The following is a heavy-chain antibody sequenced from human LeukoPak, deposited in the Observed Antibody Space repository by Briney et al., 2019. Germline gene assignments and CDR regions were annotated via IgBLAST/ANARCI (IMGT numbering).Heavy chain of an antibody. CDR2: INPNSGGT. J-gene: IGHJ4*02. V-gene: IGHV1-2*02. D-gene: IGHD3-10*01. CDR1: GYTFTGYY. CDR3: ARAMVRGVIIARPDTAMGHFDY. Sequence: GASVKVSCKASGYTFTGYYMHWVRQAPGQGLEWMGWINPNSGGTNYAQKFQGRVTMTRDTSISTAYMELSRLRSDDTAVYYCARAMVRGVIIARPDTAMGHFDYWGQGTLVTVSS.